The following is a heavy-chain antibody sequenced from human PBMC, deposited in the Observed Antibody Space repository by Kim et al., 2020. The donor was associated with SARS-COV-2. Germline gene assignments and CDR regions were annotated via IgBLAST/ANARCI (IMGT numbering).Heavy chain of an antibody. CDR3: ARDLGVVVPAYNWFDP. J-gene: IGHJ5*02. Sequence: ASVKVSCKASGYTFTSYAMHWVRQAPGQRLEWMGWINAGNGNTKYSQKFQGRVTITRDTSASTAYMELSSLRSEDTAVYYCARDLGVVVPAYNWFDPWGQGTLVTVSS. CDR1: GYTFTSYA. V-gene: IGHV1-3*01. D-gene: IGHD2-2*01. CDR2: INAGNGNT.